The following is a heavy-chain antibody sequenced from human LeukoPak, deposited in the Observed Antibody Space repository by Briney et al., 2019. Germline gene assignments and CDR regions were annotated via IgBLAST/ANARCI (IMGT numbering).Heavy chain of an antibody. CDR1: GGSISSYY. CDR3: ARDFNAWFD. D-gene: IGHD3-10*01. J-gene: IGHJ4*02. V-gene: IGHV4-59*01. CDR2: IYYSGST. Sequence: PSETLSLTCTVSGGSISSYYWSWIRQPPGKGLEWIGYIYYSGSTNYNPSLKSRVTISVDTSKNQFSLKLSSVTAADTAVYYCARDFNAWFDCGQGTLVTVSS.